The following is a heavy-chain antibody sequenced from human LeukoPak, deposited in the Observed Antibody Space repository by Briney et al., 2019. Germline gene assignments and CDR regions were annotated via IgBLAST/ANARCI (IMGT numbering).Heavy chain of an antibody. J-gene: IGHJ6*02. Sequence: SETLSLTCTVSGGSISSYYWSWIRQPPGKGLEWIGYIYYSGSTNYNPSLKSRVTISVDTSKNQFSLKLSSVTAADTAVYYCARLVTATHYYYYGMGVWGQGTTVTVSS. V-gene: IGHV4-59*08. CDR2: IYYSGST. D-gene: IGHD2-21*02. CDR3: ARLVTATHYYYYGMGV. CDR1: GGSISSYY.